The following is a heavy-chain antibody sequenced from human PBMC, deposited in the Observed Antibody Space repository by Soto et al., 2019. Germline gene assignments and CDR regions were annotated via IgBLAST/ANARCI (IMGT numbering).Heavy chain of an antibody. CDR2: LTPTYVT. Sequence: GGSLRLSCAASGFTFSSYSMNWARQAPGKGPEWIAYLTPTYVTHYAESVEGRFTISRDNAKNSLYLQMNSLRDEDTAVYYCARDITFSDFAIDYWGQGTQVTVSS. V-gene: IGHV3-48*02. J-gene: IGHJ4*02. D-gene: IGHD3-16*01. CDR3: ARDITFSDFAIDY. CDR1: GFTFSSYS.